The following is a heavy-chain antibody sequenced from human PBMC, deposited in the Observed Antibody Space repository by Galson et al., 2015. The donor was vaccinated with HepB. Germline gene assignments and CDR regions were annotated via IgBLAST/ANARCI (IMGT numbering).Heavy chain of an antibody. D-gene: IGHD1-26*01. J-gene: IGHJ4*02. CDR1: GFIFSSYS. Sequence: SLRLSCAASGFIFSSYSMNWVRQAPGKGLEWVSSISSSSSHLYYTDSLKGRFTVSRDNAKNSLYLQMNSLKTEDTAVYYCTTDRVGATPRFDYWGQGTLVTVSS. CDR2: ISSSSSHL. V-gene: IGHV3-21*03. CDR3: TTDRVGATPRFDY.